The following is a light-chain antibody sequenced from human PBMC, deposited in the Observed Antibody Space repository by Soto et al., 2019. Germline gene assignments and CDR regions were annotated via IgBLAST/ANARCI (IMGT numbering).Light chain of an antibody. V-gene: IGKV1-39*01. Sequence: IPMTQSPSSLYASVGDRVTITCRASQSISNFLNWYQHKPGNTPKLLIYAASSLQSGVPSRFSGSGSGTDFTLTISSLQPEDFATYYCQQSYSFSWTFGQGTKVEIK. CDR1: QSISNF. J-gene: IGKJ1*01. CDR3: QQSYSFSWT. CDR2: AAS.